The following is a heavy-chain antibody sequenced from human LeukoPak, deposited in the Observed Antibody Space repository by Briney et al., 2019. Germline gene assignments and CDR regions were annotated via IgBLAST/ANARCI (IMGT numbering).Heavy chain of an antibody. Sequence: SETLSLTCTVAGGSISSYYWSWIRQPPGKGLEWIGYIYYSGSTNYNPSLKSRVTISVDTSKNQFSLKLSSVTAADTAVYYCAREYRQDYGDDEPFHYMDVWGKGTTVTVSS. D-gene: IGHD4-17*01. V-gene: IGHV4-59*01. J-gene: IGHJ6*03. CDR2: IYYSGST. CDR3: AREYRQDYGDDEPFHYMDV. CDR1: GGSISSYY.